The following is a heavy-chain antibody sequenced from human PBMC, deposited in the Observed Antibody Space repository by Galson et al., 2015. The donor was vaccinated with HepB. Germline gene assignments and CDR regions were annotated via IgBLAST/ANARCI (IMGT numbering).Heavy chain of an antibody. CDR1: GGTFSSYT. D-gene: IGHD2-2*01. CDR2: IIPILGIA. Sequence: SVKVSCKASGGTFSSYTISWVRQAPGQGLEWMGRIIPILGIANYAQKFQGRVTITADKSTSTAYMELSSLRSEDTAVYYCARDLEAGEYQLLSSPLHDAFDIWGQGTMVTVSS. CDR3: ARDLEAGEYQLLSSPLHDAFDI. V-gene: IGHV1-69*04. J-gene: IGHJ3*02.